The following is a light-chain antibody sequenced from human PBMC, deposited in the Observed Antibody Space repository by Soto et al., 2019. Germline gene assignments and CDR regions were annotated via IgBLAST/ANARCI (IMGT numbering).Light chain of an antibody. V-gene: IGKV3-15*01. CDR1: KSVSSN. Sequence: EIVMTQSPATLSVSPGERATLSCRASKSVSSNLAWYQQKPGQAPRLLIYGASTRATGIPARFSGSGSGTEYTLTISSLQSEDFAVYYCQQYNNWPRTCGQGTKVEI. J-gene: IGKJ1*01. CDR3: QQYNNWPRT. CDR2: GAS.